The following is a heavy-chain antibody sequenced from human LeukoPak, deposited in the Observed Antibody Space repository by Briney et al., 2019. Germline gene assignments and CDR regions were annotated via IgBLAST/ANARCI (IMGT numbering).Heavy chain of an antibody. CDR3: ARDYGFLEWLDQTLPADY. J-gene: IGHJ4*02. V-gene: IGHV1-18*01. CDR2: ISAYNGNT. CDR1: GYTFTSYG. Sequence: AASVKVSCKASGYTFTSYGISWVRQAPGQGLEWMGWISAYNGNTNYAQKLQGRVTMTTDTSTSTAYMELRSLRSDDTAVYYCARDYGFLEWLDQTLPADYWGQGTLVTVSS. D-gene: IGHD3-3*01.